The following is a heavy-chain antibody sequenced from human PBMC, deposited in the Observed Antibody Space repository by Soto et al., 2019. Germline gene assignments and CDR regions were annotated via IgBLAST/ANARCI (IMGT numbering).Heavy chain of an antibody. J-gene: IGHJ4*02. CDR3: ARRDRSGFSYGWDT. CDR2: IYFGGTT. Sequence: QVQLQESGPGLVTPSHTLSLTCTVSGGSIRSGDYYWSWIRQHPGKGLEWIGTIYFGGTTYYNTSLKSRVTNSVDTSKSYFSLSLGSVTAADTAVYYWARRDRSGFSYGWDTWGQGTLVTVAS. V-gene: IGHV4-31*03. CDR1: GGSIRSGDYY. D-gene: IGHD3-22*01.